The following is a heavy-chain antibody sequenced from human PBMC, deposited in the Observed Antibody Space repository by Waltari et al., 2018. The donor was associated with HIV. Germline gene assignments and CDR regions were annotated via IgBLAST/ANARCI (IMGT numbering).Heavy chain of an antibody. V-gene: IGHV3-21*01. CDR1: GCTFRSDG. CDR2: ISSSSGHM. J-gene: IGHJ6*02. D-gene: IGHD6-19*01. CDR3: ASRSSGRVAYGLDV. Sequence: EVQLVESGGGLVKPGGSLRLSGAGAGCTFRSDGMNWVRQAPGKGLEWVAYISSSSGHMKYADSVKGRFTISRDNAKNSLYLQINSLRAEDTAVYYCASRSSGRVAYGLDVWGQGTTVIVSS.